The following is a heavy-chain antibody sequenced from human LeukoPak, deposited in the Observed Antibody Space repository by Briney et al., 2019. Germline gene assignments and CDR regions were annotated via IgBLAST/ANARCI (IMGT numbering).Heavy chain of an antibody. D-gene: IGHD4-17*01. CDR2: IWYDGSNK. Sequence: GRSLRLSCAASGFTFSSYGMHWVRQAPGKGLEWVAVIWYDGSNKYYADSAEGRFTISRDNSKNTLYLQMNSLRAEDTAVYYCARDRGAYGDYLPVDYWGQGTLVTVSS. V-gene: IGHV3-33*01. CDR3: ARDRGAYGDYLPVDY. J-gene: IGHJ4*02. CDR1: GFTFSSYG.